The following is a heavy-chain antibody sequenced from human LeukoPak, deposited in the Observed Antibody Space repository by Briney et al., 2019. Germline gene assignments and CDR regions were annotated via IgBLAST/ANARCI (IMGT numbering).Heavy chain of an antibody. CDR2: IYYSGST. J-gene: IGHJ6*03. D-gene: IGHD1-14*01. CDR1: GFTFDNAC. V-gene: IGHV4-59*01. CDR3: ARGPDTLGYYMDV. Sequence: GSLRLSCATSGFTFDNACMSWVRQTPGKGLEWIGYIYYSGSTNYNPSLKSRVTISVDTSKNQFSLKLSSVTAADTAVYYCARGPDTLGYYMDVWGKGTTVTVSS.